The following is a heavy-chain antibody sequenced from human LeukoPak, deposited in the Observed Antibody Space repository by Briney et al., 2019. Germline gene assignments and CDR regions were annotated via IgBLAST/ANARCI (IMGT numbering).Heavy chain of an antibody. V-gene: IGHV3-23*01. J-gene: IGHJ3*02. CDR3: ARETNGGTYYNAFDI. Sequence: GGSLRLSCAASGFTFSSYGMSWVRQAPGKGLEWVSAISGSGGSTYYADSVKGRFTISRDNSKNTLYLQINSLRAEDTAVYYCARETNGGTYYNAFDIWGQGTMVTVSS. CDR2: ISGSGGST. D-gene: IGHD1-26*01. CDR1: GFTFSSYG.